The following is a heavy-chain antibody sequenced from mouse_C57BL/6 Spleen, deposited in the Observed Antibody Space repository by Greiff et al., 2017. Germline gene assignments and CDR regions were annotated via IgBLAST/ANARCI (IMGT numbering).Heavy chain of an antibody. CDR2: IDPSDSYT. D-gene: IGHD1-1*01. CDR3: ARRSLYYGSPSWFAY. CDR1: GYTFTSYW. Sequence: QVQLQQSGAELVMPGASVKLSCKASGYTFTSYWMHWVKQRPGQGLDWIGEIDPSDSYTNYNQKFKGKSTLTVDKSSSTAYMQLSSLTSEDSAVYYCARRSLYYGSPSWFAYWGQGTLVTVSA. J-gene: IGHJ3*01. V-gene: IGHV1-69*01.